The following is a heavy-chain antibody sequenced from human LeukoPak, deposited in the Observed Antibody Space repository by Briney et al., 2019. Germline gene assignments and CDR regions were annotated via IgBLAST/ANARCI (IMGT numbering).Heavy chain of an antibody. CDR2: ISGSGGST. CDR1: GFTFSNYW. D-gene: IGHD3-22*01. CDR3: AKDSYYDSSGYRWYFDY. V-gene: IGHV3-23*01. Sequence: QPGGSLRLSCAASGFTFSNYWMSWVRQAPGKVLEWVSSISGSGGSTYYADSVKGRFTISRDNSKNTLYLQMNSLRAEDTAVYYCAKDSYYDSSGYRWYFDYWGQGTLVTVSS. J-gene: IGHJ4*02.